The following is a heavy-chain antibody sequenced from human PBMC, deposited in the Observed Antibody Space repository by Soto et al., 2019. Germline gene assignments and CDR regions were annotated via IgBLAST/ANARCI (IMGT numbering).Heavy chain of an antibody. V-gene: IGHV3-30*18. CDR3: AKDRSLGYCRGVSCQFDAFDI. J-gene: IGHJ3*02. CDR1: GFTFSSYA. CDR2: ISYDGSNT. D-gene: IGHD2-15*01. Sequence: PXGSLGLSCAASGFTFSSYAMHWVRQAPGKGLEWVALISYDGSNTYYADSVKGRFTLSRDNSKNTPFLQMNSLRPEDTAVYYCAKDRSLGYCRGVSCQFDAFDIWGQGTMVTVS.